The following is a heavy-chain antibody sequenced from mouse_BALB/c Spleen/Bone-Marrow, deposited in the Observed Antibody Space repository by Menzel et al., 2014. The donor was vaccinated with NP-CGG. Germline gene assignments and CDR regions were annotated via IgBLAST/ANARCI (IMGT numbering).Heavy chain of an antibody. D-gene: IGHD1-1*01. CDR2: ISSGGSYT. V-gene: IGHV5-9-4*01. J-gene: IGHJ4*01. CDR3: ARDYYGSSYAMDY. Sequence: EVKLMESGGGLVKPGGSLKLSCAASGFTFSSYAMSWVRQSPEKRLEWVADISSGGSYTYYPDTVTGRFTISRDNAKNTLYLEMSSLRPEDTAMYYCARDYYGSSYAMDYWGQGTSVTVSS. CDR1: GFTFSSYA.